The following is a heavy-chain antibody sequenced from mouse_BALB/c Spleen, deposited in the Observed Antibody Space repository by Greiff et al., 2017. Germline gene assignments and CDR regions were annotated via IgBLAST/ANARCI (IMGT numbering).Heavy chain of an antibody. CDR3: ARGGYYGNPYAMDY. Sequence: EVQLQESGPGLVKPSQSLSLTCSVTGYSITSGYYWNWIRQFPGNKLEWMGYISYDGSNNYNPSLKNRISITRDTSKNQFFLKLNSVTTEDTATYYCARGGYYGNPYAMDYWGQGTSVTVSS. V-gene: IGHV3-6*02. D-gene: IGHD2-1*01. CDR1: GYSITSGYY. CDR2: ISYDGSN. J-gene: IGHJ4*01.